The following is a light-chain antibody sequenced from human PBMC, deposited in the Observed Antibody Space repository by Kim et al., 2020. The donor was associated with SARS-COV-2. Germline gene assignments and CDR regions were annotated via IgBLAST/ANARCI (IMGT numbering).Light chain of an antibody. CDR3: QVWDSSSDHPL. CDR1: DIGSKS. J-gene: IGLJ3*02. V-gene: IGLV3-21*04. Sequence: PGKTARITCGGNDIGSKSVPWYQQKPGQAPVLVIYYDSDRPSGIPERFSGSNSGNTATLTISRVEAGDEADYYCQVWDSSSDHPLFGGGTQLTVL. CDR2: YDS.